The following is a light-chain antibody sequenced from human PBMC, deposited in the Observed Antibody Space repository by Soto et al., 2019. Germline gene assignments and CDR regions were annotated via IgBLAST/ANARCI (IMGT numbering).Light chain of an antibody. J-gene: IGKJ1*01. CDR2: GTS. Sequence: EIELTQSPGTLSLSPGERATLSCRASQSAGNTYLAWYQQKPGQAPRLLIYGTSSRATGIPDRFSGSGSGTEFNLTIDRVEPEDFAVYYCQQYGSSRTFGQGTKVEVK. CDR1: QSAGNTY. V-gene: IGKV3-20*01. CDR3: QQYGSSRT.